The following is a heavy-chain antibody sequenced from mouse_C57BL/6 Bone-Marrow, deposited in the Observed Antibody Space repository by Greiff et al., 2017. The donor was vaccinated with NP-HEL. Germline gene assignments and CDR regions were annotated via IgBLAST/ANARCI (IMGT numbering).Heavy chain of an antibody. D-gene: IGHD2-4*01. CDR3: AREGGLRRRTYAMDY. CDR1: GFTFSDYY. CDR2: LNYDGSST. Sequence: EVMLVESEGGLVQPGSSMKLSCTTSGFTFSDYYMAWVRQVPEKGLDWVANLNYDGSSTYYLDSLKSRFLISRDNAKNILDLQMNSLKSEDTTTYYCAREGGLRRRTYAMDYWGQGTSVTVSS. J-gene: IGHJ4*01. V-gene: IGHV5-16*01.